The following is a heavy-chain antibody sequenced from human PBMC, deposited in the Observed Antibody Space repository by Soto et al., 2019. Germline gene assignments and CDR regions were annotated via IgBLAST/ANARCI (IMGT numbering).Heavy chain of an antibody. V-gene: IGHV4-34*01. CDR3: ASRPGYCNGGSCYPSSTTYYFDY. CDR2: INHSGST. CDR1: GGSFSGDY. D-gene: IGHD2-15*01. Sequence: QVQLQQWGAGLLKPSETLSLTCAVYGGSFSGDYWSWIRQPPGKGLEWIGEINHSGSTNYNPSLKSRVTISADTSKNQSSLKLSSVNAADTAVYYCASRPGYCNGGSCYPSSTTYYFDYWGQGTLVTVSS. J-gene: IGHJ4*02.